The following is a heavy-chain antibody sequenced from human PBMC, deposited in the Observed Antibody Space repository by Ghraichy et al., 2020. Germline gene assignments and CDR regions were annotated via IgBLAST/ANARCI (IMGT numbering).Heavy chain of an antibody. V-gene: IGHV3-9*01. CDR2: IRWNGGSI. CDR1: GFTFDDYA. CDR3: AKDNRATKAVAGRHPLYYYYGMDV. Sequence: GGSLRLSCAASGFTFDDYAMHWVRQAPGKGLEWVSGIRWNGGSIGYADSVKGRFTISRDNAKNSLYLQMNSLRAEDTALYYCAKDNRATKAVAGRHPLYYYYGMDVWGQGTTVTVSS. D-gene: IGHD6-19*01. J-gene: IGHJ6*02.